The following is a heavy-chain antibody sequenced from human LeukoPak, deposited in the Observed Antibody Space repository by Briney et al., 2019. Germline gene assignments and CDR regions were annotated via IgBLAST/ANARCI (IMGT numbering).Heavy chain of an antibody. D-gene: IGHD2-21*02. CDR3: ARHEEGFAPANERQPPPRGTAPLDWFDP. V-gene: IGHV4-39*01. CDR2: IYYSGST. CDR1: GGSISSSSYY. J-gene: IGHJ5*02. Sequence: PSETLSLTCTVSGGSISSSSYYWGWIRQPPGKGLEWIGSIYYSGSTNYNPSLKSRVTISVDTSKNQFSLKLSSVTAADTAVYYCARHEEGFAPANERQPPPRGTAPLDWFDPWGQGTLVTVSS.